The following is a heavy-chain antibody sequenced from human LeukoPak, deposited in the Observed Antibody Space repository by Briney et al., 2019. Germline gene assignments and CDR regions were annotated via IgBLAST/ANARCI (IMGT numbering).Heavy chain of an antibody. CDR3: ARGSLRVAARLGY. D-gene: IGHD6-6*01. Sequence: SETLSLTCAVYGGSFSGYYWSWIRQPPGKGLEWIGEIKHSGSTNYNPSLKSRVTISVDTSKNQLSLKLSPMTAADTAVYYCARGSLRVAARLGYWGQGTLVTVSS. CDR2: IKHSGST. CDR1: GGSFSGYY. V-gene: IGHV4-34*01. J-gene: IGHJ4*02.